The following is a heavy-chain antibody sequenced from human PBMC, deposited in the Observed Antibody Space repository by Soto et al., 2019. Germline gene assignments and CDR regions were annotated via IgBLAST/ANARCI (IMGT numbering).Heavy chain of an antibody. J-gene: IGHJ6*02. CDR1: GFTFSSCA. CDR2: IIDSGGST. Sequence: PGGSLRLSCAASGFTFSSCAMGWVRQAPGKGLEWVSDIIDSGGSTYYADSVKGRFTISRDNSKSTLYLQMNSLRAEDTALYYCVKGRSYYYRDGVDVWAQGTTVIVSS. CDR3: VKGRSYYYRDGVDV. V-gene: IGHV3-23*01.